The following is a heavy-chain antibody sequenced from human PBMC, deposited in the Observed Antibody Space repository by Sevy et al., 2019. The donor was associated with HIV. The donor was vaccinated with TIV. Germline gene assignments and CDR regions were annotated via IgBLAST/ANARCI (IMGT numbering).Heavy chain of an antibody. Sequence: GGSLRLSCAASGLSGSRNYLSWVRQAPGKGLEWVSVIYAGGSTYYADSVKGRFTVSREKAKNTLYYQMNSLGAEVTAVYYCTSQLGIGAFDIWGKGTMVTVSS. CDR3: TSQLGIGAFDI. V-gene: IGHV3-53*01. D-gene: IGHD7-27*01. CDR1: GLSGSRNY. J-gene: IGHJ3*02. CDR2: IYAGGST.